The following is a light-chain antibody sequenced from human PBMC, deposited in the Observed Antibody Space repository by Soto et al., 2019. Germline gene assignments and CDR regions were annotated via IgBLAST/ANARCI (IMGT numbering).Light chain of an antibody. CDR2: EAS. CDR3: QQYNSYSYT. CDR1: QSINNW. J-gene: IGKJ2*01. Sequence: DFQMTQPPSTLSASVGDRVAITCRASQSINNWLAWYQQKPGKAPKLLIYEASNLQSGVPSRFSGSGSGTEFILTISSLQPDDFATYYCQQYNSYSYTFGQGTKVDIK. V-gene: IGKV1-5*03.